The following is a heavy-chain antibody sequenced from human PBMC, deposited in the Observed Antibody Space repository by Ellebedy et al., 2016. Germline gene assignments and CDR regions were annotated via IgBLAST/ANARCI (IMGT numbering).Heavy chain of an antibody. J-gene: IGHJ6*02. CDR1: RYTFTSYD. CDR2: MNPNSGNT. Sequence: ASVKVSXKASRYTFTSYDINWVRQATGQGLEWMGWMNPNSGNTGYAQKFQGRVTMTRNTSISTAYMELSSLRSEDTAVYYCARPGYSYGYNYYYGMDVWGQGTTVTVSS. V-gene: IGHV1-8*01. CDR3: ARPGYSYGYNYYYGMDV. D-gene: IGHD5-18*01.